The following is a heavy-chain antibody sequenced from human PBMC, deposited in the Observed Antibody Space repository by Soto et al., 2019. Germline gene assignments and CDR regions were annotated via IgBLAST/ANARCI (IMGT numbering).Heavy chain of an antibody. CDR3: ARDFGYCTSTRCYSSQGPLDY. V-gene: IGHV3-30-3*01. D-gene: IGHD2-2*01. CDR1: GFIFSSA. J-gene: IGHJ4*02. CDR2: ISYDGINE. Sequence: PGGSLRLSCAVSGFIFSSALHWVRQAPGRGLEWVAVISYDGINENYSDSVKGRFTISRDNSKNTLYLQMNSLRPEDTAVYFCARDFGYCTSTRCYSSQGPLDYWGQGTLVTVSS.